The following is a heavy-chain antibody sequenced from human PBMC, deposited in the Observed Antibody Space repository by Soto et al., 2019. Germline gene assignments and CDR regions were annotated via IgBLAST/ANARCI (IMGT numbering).Heavy chain of an antibody. D-gene: IGHD2-2*01. CDR3: TTDRVVVVPAAIY. Sequence: GGSLRLSCAASGFTFSNAWMSWVRQAPGKGLEWVGRIKSKTDGGTTDYAAPVKGRFTISRDDSKNTLYLQMNSLKTEDTAVYYCTTDRVVVVPAAIYWGQGTLVTVSS. CDR1: GFTFSNAW. J-gene: IGHJ4*02. CDR2: IKSKTDGGTT. V-gene: IGHV3-15*01.